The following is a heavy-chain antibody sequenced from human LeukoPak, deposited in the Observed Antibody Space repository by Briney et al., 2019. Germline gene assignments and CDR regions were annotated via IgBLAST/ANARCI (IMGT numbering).Heavy chain of an antibody. CDR1: GFTFSSYS. D-gene: IGHD6-6*01. CDR2: ISSSSSYI. J-gene: IGHJ4*02. Sequence: GGSLRLSCAASGFTFSSYSMNWVRQAPGKGLEWVSSISSSSSYIYYADSVKGRFTISRDNAKNSLYLQMNSLRVEDMALYYCAKDMTPYSRSSGYFDYWGQGTLVTVSS. V-gene: IGHV3-21*04. CDR3: AKDMTPYSRSSGYFDY.